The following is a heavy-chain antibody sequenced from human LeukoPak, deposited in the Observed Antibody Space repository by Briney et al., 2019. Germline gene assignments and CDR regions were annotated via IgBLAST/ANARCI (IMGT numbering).Heavy chain of an antibody. Sequence: GASVKVSCKASGYTFTGYYMHWVRQAPGQGLEWMGWINPNSGGTNYAQKFQGRVTMTRDTSISTAYMELSRLRSDDTAVYYCARQYDFWSGYYFDYWGQGTLVTVSS. CDR2: INPNSGGT. D-gene: IGHD3-3*01. CDR3: ARQYDFWSGYYFDY. CDR1: GYTFTGYY. V-gene: IGHV1-2*02. J-gene: IGHJ4*02.